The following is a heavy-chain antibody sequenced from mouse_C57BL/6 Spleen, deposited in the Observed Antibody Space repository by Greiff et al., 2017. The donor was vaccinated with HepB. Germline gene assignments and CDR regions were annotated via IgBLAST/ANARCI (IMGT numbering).Heavy chain of an antibody. J-gene: IGHJ2*01. Sequence: QVQLQQPGAELVRPGSSVKLSCKASGYTLTSYWMDWVKQRPGQGLEWIGNIYPSDSETHYNQKFKDKATLTVDKSSSTAYMQLSSLTSEDSAVYYCARGGITTVDYWGQGTTLTVSS. D-gene: IGHD1-1*01. CDR3: ARGGITTVDY. CDR2: IYPSDSET. CDR1: GYTLTSYW. V-gene: IGHV1-61*01.